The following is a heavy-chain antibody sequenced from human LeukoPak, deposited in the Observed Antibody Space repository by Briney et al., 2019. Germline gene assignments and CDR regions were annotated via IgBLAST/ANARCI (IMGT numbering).Heavy chain of an antibody. J-gene: IGHJ4*02. D-gene: IGHD5-24*01. CDR2: ISSSGSTI. CDR3: ARETRVRWTDY. CDR1: GFIFRSYE. V-gene: IGHV3-48*03. Sequence: GGSLRLSCAASGFIFRSYEMNWVRQAPGKGLEWVSYISSSGSTIYSADSVKGRFTISRDNAKNSLYLQMNSLRAEDTAVYYCARETRVRWTDYWGQGILVTVSS.